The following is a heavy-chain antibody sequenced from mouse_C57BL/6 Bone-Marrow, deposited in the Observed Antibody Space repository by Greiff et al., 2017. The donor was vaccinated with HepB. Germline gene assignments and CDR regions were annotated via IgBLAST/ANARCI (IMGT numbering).Heavy chain of an antibody. D-gene: IGHD1-1*01. CDR2: INPNNGGT. CDR3: AIYYYGSSRYYFDY. V-gene: IGHV1-18*01. Sequence: VQLQQSGPELVKPGASVKIPCKASGYTFTDYNMDWVKQSHGKSLEWIGDINPNNGGTIYNQKFKGKATLTVDKSSSTAYMELRSLTSEDTAVYYCAIYYYGSSRYYFDYWGQGTTLTVSS. J-gene: IGHJ2*01. CDR1: GYTFTDYN.